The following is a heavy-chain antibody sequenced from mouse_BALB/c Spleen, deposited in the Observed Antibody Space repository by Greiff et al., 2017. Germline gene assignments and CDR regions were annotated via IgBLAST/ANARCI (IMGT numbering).Heavy chain of an antibody. CDR1: GYAFTNYL. CDR2: INPGSGGT. J-gene: IGHJ4*01. CDR3: ARDDYGAMDY. Sequence: VQLQESGAELVRPGTSVKVSCKASGYAFTNYLIEWVKQRPGQGLEWIGVINPGSGGTNYNEKFKGKATLTADKSSSTAYMQFNSLTSEDSAVYYCARDDYGAMDYWGQGTSVTVSS. V-gene: IGHV1-54*01.